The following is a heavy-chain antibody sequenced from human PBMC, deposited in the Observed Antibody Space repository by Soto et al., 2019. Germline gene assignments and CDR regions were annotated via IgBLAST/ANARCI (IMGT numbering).Heavy chain of an antibody. Sequence: PSETLSLTCTVSGGSISSYYWSWIRQPPGKGLEWIGYIYYSGSTNYNPSLKSRVTISVDTSKNQFSLKLSSVTAADTAVYYCARVPYYYDSSGYYYPKDAFEIWGQGTMVTVSS. J-gene: IGHJ3*02. D-gene: IGHD3-22*01. CDR1: GGSISSYY. V-gene: IGHV4-59*01. CDR2: IYYSGST. CDR3: ARVPYYYDSSGYYYPKDAFEI.